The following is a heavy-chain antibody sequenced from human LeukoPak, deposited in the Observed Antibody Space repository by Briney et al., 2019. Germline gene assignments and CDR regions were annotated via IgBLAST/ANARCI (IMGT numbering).Heavy chain of an antibody. CDR1: GFTFDDYA. J-gene: IGHJ4*02. V-gene: IGHV3-9*01. Sequence: GGSLRLSCGASGFTFDDYAMHWVRQAPGKGLEWVSGISWNSGSIGYADSVKGRFTISRDNAKNSLYLQMNSLRAEDTALYYCAKDRYFDWLQSGGFDYWGQGTLVTVSS. CDR3: AKDRYFDWLQSGGFDY. D-gene: IGHD3-9*01. CDR2: ISWNSGSI.